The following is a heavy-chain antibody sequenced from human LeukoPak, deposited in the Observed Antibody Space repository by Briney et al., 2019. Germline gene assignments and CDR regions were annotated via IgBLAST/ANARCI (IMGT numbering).Heavy chain of an antibody. V-gene: IGHV3-23*01. CDR2: ISGSGGST. CDR1: GFTFNNYA. CDR3: AKDGGVAGTFGAFDY. J-gene: IGHJ4*02. D-gene: IGHD6-19*01. Sequence: GGSLRLSCAASGFTFNNYAMSWVRQAPGKGLEWVSSISGSGGSTYYADSVKGRFTISRDNSKNTLYLQMNSLRAEDTAVYYCAKDGGVAGTFGAFDYWGQGTLVTVSS.